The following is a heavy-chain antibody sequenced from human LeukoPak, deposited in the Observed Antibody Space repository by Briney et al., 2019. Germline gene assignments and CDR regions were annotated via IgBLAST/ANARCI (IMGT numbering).Heavy chain of an antibody. CDR1: GGTFSSYA. J-gene: IGHJ5*02. CDR3: ARERDGYNYNWFDP. D-gene: IGHD5-24*01. V-gene: IGHV1-69*13. CDR2: IIPIFGTA. Sequence: SVKVSCKASGGTFSSYAISWVRQAPGQGLEWMGGIIPIFGTANYAQKFQGRVTITADESTSTAYMELSSLRSEDTAVYYCARERDGYNYNWFDPWGQGTLVTVSS.